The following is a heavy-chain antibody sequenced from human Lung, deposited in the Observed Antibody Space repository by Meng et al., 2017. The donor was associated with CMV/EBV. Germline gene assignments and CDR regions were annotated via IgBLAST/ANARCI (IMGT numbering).Heavy chain of an antibody. CDR1: GFTFSTYD. CDR2: IGTVGDT. CDR3: ARARSPTHFDY. V-gene: IGHV3-13*01. J-gene: IGHJ4*02. Sequence: GEXXKISSTASGFTFSTYDFHWVRQPTGKGLEWVSSIGTVGDTYSIGSVKGRFIISREDAKNSVYLQMNGLRDGDTGLYYCARARSPTHFDYWGQGALVTVSS.